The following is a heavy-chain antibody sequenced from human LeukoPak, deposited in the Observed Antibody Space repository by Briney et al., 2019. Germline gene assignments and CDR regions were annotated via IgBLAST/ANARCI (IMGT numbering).Heavy chain of an antibody. J-gene: IGHJ5*01. CDR3: ARDALSGKSYSNDLNWFDS. CDR2: MNPNSGNT. Sequence: ASVKVSCKASGYTFTSYDINWVRQATGQGLEWMGWMNPNSGNTGYAQKFQGRVTMTRNTSISTAYMELSSLRSEDTAVYFCARDALSGKSYSNDLNWFDSWGQGILVTVSS. D-gene: IGHD5-18*01. CDR1: GYTFTSYD. V-gene: IGHV1-8*01.